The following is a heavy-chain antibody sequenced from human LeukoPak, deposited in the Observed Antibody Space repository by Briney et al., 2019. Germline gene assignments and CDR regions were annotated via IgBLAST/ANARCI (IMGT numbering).Heavy chain of an antibody. Sequence: PGGSLRLSCAASGFTFSSYGMHWVRQAPGKGLEWVAFIRYDGSNKYYADSVKGRFTISRDNSKNTLYLQMNSLRAEDTAVYYCAKPIDYSNYAGFDYWGQGTLVTVSS. J-gene: IGHJ4*02. D-gene: IGHD4-11*01. CDR3: AKPIDYSNYAGFDY. CDR1: GFTFSSYG. V-gene: IGHV3-30*02. CDR2: IRYDGSNK.